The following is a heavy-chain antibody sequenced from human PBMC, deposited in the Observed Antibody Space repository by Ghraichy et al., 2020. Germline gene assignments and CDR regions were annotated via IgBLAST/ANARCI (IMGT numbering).Heavy chain of an antibody. D-gene: IGHD4-11*01. V-gene: IGHV1-8*01. Sequence: ASVKVSCKASGYTFTSYDINWVRQATGQGLEWMGWMNPNSGNTGYAQKFQGRVTMTRNTSISTAYMELSSLRSEDTAVYYCARGLILPSNYAYYYYGMDVWGQGTTVTVSS. CDR3: ARGLILPSNYAYYYYGMDV. J-gene: IGHJ6*02. CDR1: GYTFTSYD. CDR2: MNPNSGNT.